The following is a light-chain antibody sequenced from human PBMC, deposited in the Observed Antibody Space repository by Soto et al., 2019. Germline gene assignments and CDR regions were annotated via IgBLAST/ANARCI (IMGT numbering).Light chain of an antibody. CDR1: SSNIGNNY. CDR2: RNN. V-gene: IGLV1-47*01. J-gene: IGLJ2*01. CDR3: AAWDDSLSGRGV. Sequence: QSVLTQLPSASGTPGQRVTISCSGSSSNIGNNYVYWYQMVPGTAPKLLIYRNNQRPSGVPDRFSGSRSGTSASLAISGLRSEDEADYYCAAWDDSLSGRGVFGGGTQLTVL.